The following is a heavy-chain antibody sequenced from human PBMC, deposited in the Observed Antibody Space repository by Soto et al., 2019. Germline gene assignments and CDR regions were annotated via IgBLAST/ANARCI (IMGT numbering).Heavy chain of an antibody. CDR2: IYYSGST. CDR1: GGSISSYY. V-gene: IGHV4-59*01. Sequence: SETLSLTCTVSGGSISSYYWSWIRQPPGKGLEWIGYIYYSGSTNYNPSLKSRVTISVDTSKNQFSLKLSSVTAADTAVYYCARVISDILTGYYIDYWGQGTLVTVSS. CDR3: ARVISDILTGYYIDY. J-gene: IGHJ4*02. D-gene: IGHD3-9*01.